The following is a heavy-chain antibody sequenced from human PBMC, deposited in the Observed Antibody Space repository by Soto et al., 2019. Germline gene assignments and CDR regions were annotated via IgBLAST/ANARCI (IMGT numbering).Heavy chain of an antibody. CDR2: IYHSGTT. J-gene: IGHJ5*02. V-gene: IGHV4-30-2*01. Sequence: LTCTVSGGAFISGAFAWTWIRQPPKKGLEWIGYIYHSGTTSYNPSLRSRVTISVDRSRNQFSLKLTSVTAAETAMYYCARGLRRPAASRHGVFYPWRQGTLVTVSS. D-gene: IGHD2-2*01. CDR3: ARGLRRPAASRHGVFYP. CDR1: GGAFISGAFA.